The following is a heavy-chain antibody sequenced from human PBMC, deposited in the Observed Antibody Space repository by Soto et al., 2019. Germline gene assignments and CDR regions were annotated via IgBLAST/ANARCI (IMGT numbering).Heavy chain of an antibody. CDR3: ARDGRNGGYFDY. V-gene: IGHV1-18*01. Sequence: ASVKVSCKASGYTFNSYGISWVRQAPGQGLEWMGWISVYNGNTNYAQKVQGRVTMTTDTSTSTAYMELRSLRSDATAVYYCARDGRNGGYFDYWGQGTVVTVSS. D-gene: IGHD2-8*01. CDR2: ISVYNGNT. J-gene: IGHJ4*02. CDR1: GYTFNSYG.